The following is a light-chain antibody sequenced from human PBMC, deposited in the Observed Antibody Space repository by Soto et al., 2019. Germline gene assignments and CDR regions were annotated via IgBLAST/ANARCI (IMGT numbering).Light chain of an antibody. CDR3: SSYTTSSTLI. J-gene: IGLJ2*01. CDR1: SSDVGRYKL. CDR2: DVT. V-gene: IGLV2-14*03. Sequence: QSVLTQPASVSGSPGQSITISCTGTSSDVGRYKLVSWYQQHPGKAPKLMIYDVTNRPSGVSNRFSGSKSGNTASLTISGLQAEDEADYYYSSYTTSSTLIFGGGTKLPS.